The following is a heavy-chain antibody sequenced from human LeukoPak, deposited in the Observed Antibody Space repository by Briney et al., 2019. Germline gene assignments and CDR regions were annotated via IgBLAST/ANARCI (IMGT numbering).Heavy chain of an antibody. V-gene: IGHV4-39*07. CDR3: ARRRELRVYFDY. Sequence: SETLSHTCTVSGGSISSYYWGWIRQPPGKGLEWIGSIYYSGSTYYNPSLKSRVTISVDTSKNQFSLKLSSVTAADTAVYYCARRRELRVYFDYWGQGTLVTVSS. D-gene: IGHD1-26*01. CDR2: IYYSGST. CDR1: GGSISSYY. J-gene: IGHJ4*02.